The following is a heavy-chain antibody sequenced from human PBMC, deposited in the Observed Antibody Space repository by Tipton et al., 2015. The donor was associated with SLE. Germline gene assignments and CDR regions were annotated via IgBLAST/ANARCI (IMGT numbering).Heavy chain of an antibody. Sequence: GLVKPSETLSLTCTVSGYSISSGHYWGWVRQPPGKGLEWIGEINYSGSTNYNPSLKSRVTISIGTSKNQFSLELNSMTAADTAVYYCARGVAHYYDSGSFDIWGQGAMVTVSS. CDR2: INYSGST. J-gene: IGHJ3*02. CDR1: GYSISSGHY. D-gene: IGHD3-22*01. V-gene: IGHV4-38-2*02. CDR3: ARGVAHYYDSGSFDI.